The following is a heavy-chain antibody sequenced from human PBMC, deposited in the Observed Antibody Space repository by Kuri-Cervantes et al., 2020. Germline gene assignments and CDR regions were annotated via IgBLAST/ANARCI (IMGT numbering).Heavy chain of an antibody. CDR1: GFTVSSNY. CDR2: IYSGGST. CDR3: ARVQTTNYYGFYYGMDV. J-gene: IGHJ6*02. V-gene: IGHV3-53*01. Sequence: GESLKISCAASGFTVSSNYMRWVRQAPGKGLEWVSVIYSGGSTYYADSVKGRFTISRDNSMNTLYLQMNSLRDEDTAVYYCARVQTTNYYGFYYGMDVWGQGTTVTVSS. D-gene: IGHD3-10*01.